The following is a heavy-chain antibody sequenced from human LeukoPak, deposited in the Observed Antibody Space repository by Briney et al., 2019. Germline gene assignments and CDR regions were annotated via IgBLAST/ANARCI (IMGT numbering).Heavy chain of an antibody. CDR3: ANFLGGGGHYDYVWGSYRSYFDY. J-gene: IGHJ4*02. CDR2: ISSSGGST. CDR1: GFTFSSYA. V-gene: IGHV3-23*01. Sequence: GGSLRLSCAASGFTFSSYAMSWVRQAPGKGLEWVSAISSSGGSTYYADSVKGRFTISRDNSKNTLYLQMNSLRAEDTAVYYCANFLGGGGHYDYVWGSYRSYFDYWGQGTLVTVSS. D-gene: IGHD3-16*02.